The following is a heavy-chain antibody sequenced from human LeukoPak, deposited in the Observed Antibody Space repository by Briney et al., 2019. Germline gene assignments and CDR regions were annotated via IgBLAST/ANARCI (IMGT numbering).Heavy chain of an antibody. V-gene: IGHV3-23*01. CDR2: ISGSGGST. CDR1: GFTFSSYA. J-gene: IGHJ6*02. D-gene: IGHD3-16*01. CDR3: ARGATFGGTQGAYYYYGMDV. Sequence: PGGSLRLSCAASGFTFSSYAMSWVRQAPGKGLEWVSAISGSGGSTYYADSVKGQFTISRDNSKNTLYLQMNSLRAEDTAVYYCARGATFGGTQGAYYYYGMDVWGQGTTVTVSS.